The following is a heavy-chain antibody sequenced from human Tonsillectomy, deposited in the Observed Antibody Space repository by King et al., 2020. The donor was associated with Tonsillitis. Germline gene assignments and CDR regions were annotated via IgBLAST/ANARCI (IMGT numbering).Heavy chain of an antibody. CDR3: TRAVYSGYDSDY. Sequence: QLVQSGGGLVKPGRSLRLSCTASGFTFGDYAMNWFRQAPGKGLEWVGFIRSKVYGGTTEYAASVKGRFTISRDDSKSIAYLQMNSLKTEDTAVYYCTRAVYSGYDSDYWGQGTLVTVSS. J-gene: IGHJ4*02. V-gene: IGHV3-49*05. CDR1: GFTFGDYA. CDR2: IRSKVYGGTT. D-gene: IGHD5-12*01.